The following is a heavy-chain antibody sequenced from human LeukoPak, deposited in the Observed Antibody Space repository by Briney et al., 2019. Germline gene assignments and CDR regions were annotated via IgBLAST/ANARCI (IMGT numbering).Heavy chain of an antibody. J-gene: IGHJ3*02. V-gene: IGHV4-59*08. CDR3: ARLLNNDNRGDPDTFDM. CDR2: ITDSGST. CDR1: GGSISRHY. D-gene: IGHD4-17*01. Sequence: SETLSLTCSASGGSISRHYWSWIRQPPGKGLEWICYITDSGSTRYNPSFQSRVTISMEMSKNHFSLKLTSVTAADTAVYYCARLLNNDNRGDPDTFDMWGPGTIVPVSA.